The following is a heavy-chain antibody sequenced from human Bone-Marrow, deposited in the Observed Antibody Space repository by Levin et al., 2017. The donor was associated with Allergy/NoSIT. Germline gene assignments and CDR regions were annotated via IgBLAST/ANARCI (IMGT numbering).Heavy chain of an antibody. CDR2: INPGKTYI. Sequence: GGSLRLSCAASGFHFGAYTMNWVRQAPGKTLEWVSSINPGKTYIYYVDSVRGRFTISRDDSRNSLFLHMNNLTADDTGVYYCARDPFDSWGQGTLVIVSS. J-gene: IGHJ4*02. CDR3: ARDPFDS. CDR1: GFHFGAYT. V-gene: IGHV3-21*01.